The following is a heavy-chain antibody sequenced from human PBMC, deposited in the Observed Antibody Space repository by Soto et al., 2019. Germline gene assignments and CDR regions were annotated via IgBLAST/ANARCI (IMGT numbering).Heavy chain of an antibody. J-gene: IGHJ3*02. D-gene: IGHD3-3*01. CDR1: GYPVTAYY. Sequence: QLHLVQSGAVVKKPGASVTVSCSASGYPVTAYYMHWVRQAPGRGLEWMGGINPATGAAKYKQPYQGRVTLTRDTATSTVFMELSGLTSEDTAGFYCARGGGVGVAGSAAFDMWGQGTLVTVSS. CDR2: INPATGAA. CDR3: ARGGGVGVAGSAAFDM. V-gene: IGHV1-2*02.